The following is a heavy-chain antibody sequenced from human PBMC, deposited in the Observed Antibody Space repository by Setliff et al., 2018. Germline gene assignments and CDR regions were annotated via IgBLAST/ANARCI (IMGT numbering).Heavy chain of an antibody. V-gene: IGHV3-9*01. D-gene: IGHD3-9*01. CDR3: ACPDILTGLYDY. CDR1: GFTFDDYA. J-gene: IGHJ4*02. Sequence: PGGSLRLSCAASGFTFDDYAMHWVRQAPGKGLEWVSGISWNSGSIGYADSVKGRFTISRDNAKNSLYLQMNSLRAEDTAVYYCACPDILTGLYDYWGQGTLVTV. CDR2: ISWNSGSI.